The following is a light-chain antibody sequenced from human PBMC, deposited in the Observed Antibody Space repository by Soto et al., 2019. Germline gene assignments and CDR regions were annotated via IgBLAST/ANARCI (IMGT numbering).Light chain of an antibody. V-gene: IGLV2-14*01. CDR3: SSYTSSSTVV. J-gene: IGLJ2*01. CDR2: DVS. CDR1: SSDVGGYNY. Sequence: QSALTQPASVSGSPGQSITISCTGTSSDVGGYNYVSWYQQHPGKAPKLMIYDVSNRPSGVSNRFSASKSGNTASLTISGLQAEVEADYYCSSYTSSSTVVFGGGTKVTVL.